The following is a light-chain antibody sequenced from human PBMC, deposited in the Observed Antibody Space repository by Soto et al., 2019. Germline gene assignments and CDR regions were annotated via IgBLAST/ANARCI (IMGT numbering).Light chain of an antibody. CDR3: QQSNNWPYT. J-gene: IGKJ2*01. CDR1: QSVSDN. V-gene: IGKV3-15*01. Sequence: EIVMTQSPATLSVSPGERATLSCRASQSVSDNLAWYQQKPGQAPRLLIYGASTRATGIPARVSGSGSGTEFTLTISSLQSEDFAVYYCQQSNNWPYTFGQGTKVDIK. CDR2: GAS.